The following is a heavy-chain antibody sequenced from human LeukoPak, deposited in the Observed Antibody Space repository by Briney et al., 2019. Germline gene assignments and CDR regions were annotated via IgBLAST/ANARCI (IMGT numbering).Heavy chain of an antibody. CDR3: ARHLLLWFGAACFDY. D-gene: IGHD3-10*01. J-gene: IGHJ4*02. CDR2: IYYSAST. V-gene: IGHV4-39*01. CDR1: AGSISSSSYY. Sequence: ASETLSLTCTVSAGSISSSSYYCGWIRQPPGKWLEWIGSIYYSASTYYNPSIKSPVTIAVDTSKSQFSLKLSSVTAADTAVYYCARHLLLWFGAACFDYWVQGTVVTVSS.